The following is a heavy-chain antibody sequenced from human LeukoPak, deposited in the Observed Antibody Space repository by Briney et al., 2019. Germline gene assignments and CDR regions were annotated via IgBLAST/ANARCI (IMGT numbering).Heavy chain of an antibody. CDR1: GGSFSGYY. D-gene: IGHD6-19*01. V-gene: IGHV4-34*01. J-gene: IGHJ4*02. CDR2: INHSGST. Sequence: SETLSLTCAVYGGSFSGYYWSWIRQPPGKGVEWIGEINHSGSTNYNPTLKSRVTISVDTSKNQFSLKLSSVTAADTAVYYCARVFLKGRIRASVSGWHDYWGQGTLVTVSS. CDR3: ARVFLKGRIRASVSGWHDY.